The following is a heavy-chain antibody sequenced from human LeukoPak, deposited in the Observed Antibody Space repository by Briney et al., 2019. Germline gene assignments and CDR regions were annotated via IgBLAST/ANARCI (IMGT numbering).Heavy chain of an antibody. Sequence: GGSLRLSCAASGFTFSSYWMSWVRQAPGEGLEWVANIKQDGSEKYYVDSVKGRFTISRDNTKNSLYLQMNSLRAEDTALYYCASPGTYYYDSSGYLYWGQGTLVTVSS. V-gene: IGHV3-7*03. CDR3: ASPGTYYYDSSGYLY. CDR2: IKQDGSEK. J-gene: IGHJ4*02. D-gene: IGHD3-22*01. CDR1: GFTFSSYW.